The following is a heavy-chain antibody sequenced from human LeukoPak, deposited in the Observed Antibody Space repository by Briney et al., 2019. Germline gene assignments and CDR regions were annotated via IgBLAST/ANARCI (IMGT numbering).Heavy chain of an antibody. Sequence: SQTLSLTCTVSGGSLSSGGSYWSWIRQHPGKGLEWIGYIYYSGSSYYNPSLKSRVTISVDTSKNQFSLKLSSVTAADTAVYYCARGGPDGYNPGDFDYWGQGTLVTVSS. V-gene: IGHV4-31*03. CDR2: IYYSGSS. CDR3: ARGGPDGYNPGDFDY. J-gene: IGHJ4*02. CDR1: GGSLSSGGSY. D-gene: IGHD5-24*01.